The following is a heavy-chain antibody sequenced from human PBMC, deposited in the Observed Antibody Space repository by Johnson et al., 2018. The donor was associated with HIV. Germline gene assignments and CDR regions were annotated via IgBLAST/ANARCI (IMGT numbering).Heavy chain of an antibody. CDR3: AKDLWGFDAFDI. Sequence: EVQVVESGGGVVRPGGSLRLSCAASGFTFDDYGMSWVRQAPGKGLEWVSGINWNGGSTYYADSVKGRFTISSDNSKNTLYLQMNSLRAEDTAVYYCAKDLWGFDAFDIWGQGTMVTVSS. D-gene: IGHD3-16*01. J-gene: IGHJ3*02. V-gene: IGHV3-20*04. CDR1: GFTFDDYG. CDR2: INWNGGST.